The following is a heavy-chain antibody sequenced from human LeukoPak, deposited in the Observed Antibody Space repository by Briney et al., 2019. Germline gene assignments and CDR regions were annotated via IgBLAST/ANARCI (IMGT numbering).Heavy chain of an antibody. CDR1: GFTFGDYA. J-gene: IGHJ6*02. D-gene: IGHD3-10*01. Sequence: GGSLRLSCTASGFTFGDYAMSWVRQAPGKGPVWVSRIKSDGSTPGYADSVRGRFTISRDNTNNTLYLQMNNMRVEDTAVYYCARDYYGSGSYYTHSYYYYGMDVWGQGTTVTVSS. V-gene: IGHV3-74*01. CDR3: ARDYYGSGSYYTHSYYYYGMDV. CDR2: IKSDGSTP.